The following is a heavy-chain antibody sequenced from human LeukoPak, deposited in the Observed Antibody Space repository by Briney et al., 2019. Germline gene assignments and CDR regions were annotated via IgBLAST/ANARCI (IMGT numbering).Heavy chain of an antibody. Sequence: ASVKVSCKVSGYTLTELSMHWVRQAPGKGLEWMGGFDPEDGETIYAQKFQGRVTMTEDTSTDTAYMELSSLRSEDTAVYYCPTPYGGYGGGYFDYWGQGTLVTVSS. J-gene: IGHJ4*02. CDR1: GYTLTELS. D-gene: IGHD5-12*01. V-gene: IGHV1-24*01. CDR3: PTPYGGYGGGYFDY. CDR2: FDPEDGET.